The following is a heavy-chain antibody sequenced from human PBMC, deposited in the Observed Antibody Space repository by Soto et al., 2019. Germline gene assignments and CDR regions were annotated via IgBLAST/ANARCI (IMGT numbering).Heavy chain of an antibody. CDR3: ARVTAVAGTRGDYYYGMDV. Sequence: SQTLSLTCAISVDSVSSNSAASNWIRQSPSRGLEWLGRTYYRSKWYNDYAVSVKSRITINPDTSKNQFSLQLNSVTPEDTAVYYCARVTAVAGTRGDYYYGMDVWGQGTTVTVSS. CDR1: VDSVSSNSAA. D-gene: IGHD6-19*01. V-gene: IGHV6-1*01. CDR2: TYYRSKWYN. J-gene: IGHJ6*02.